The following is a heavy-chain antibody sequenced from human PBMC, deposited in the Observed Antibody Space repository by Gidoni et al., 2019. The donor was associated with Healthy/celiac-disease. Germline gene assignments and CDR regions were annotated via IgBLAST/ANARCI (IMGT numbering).Heavy chain of an antibody. J-gene: IGHJ5*02. CDR3: ARGYCSSTSCLAHWFDP. CDR1: GGSFRGYY. D-gene: IGHD2-2*01. V-gene: IGHV4-34*01. Sequence: QVQLQQWGAGLLQPSETLSLTCAVYGGSFRGYYWSWIRQPPGKGLEWIGEINHSGSTNYNPSLKSRVTISVDTSKNQFSLKLSSVTAADTAVYYCARGYCSSTSCLAHWFDPWGQGTLVTVSS. CDR2: INHSGST.